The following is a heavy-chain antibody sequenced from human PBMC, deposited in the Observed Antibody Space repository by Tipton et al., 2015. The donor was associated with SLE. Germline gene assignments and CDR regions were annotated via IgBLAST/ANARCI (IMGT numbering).Heavy chain of an antibody. V-gene: IGHV3-43*01. D-gene: IGHD5-24*01. CDR2: ISWDGGST. J-gene: IGHJ4*02. Sequence: SLRLSCAASGFTFDDYTMHWVRQAPGKGLEWVSLISWDGGSTYYADSVKGRFTISRDNAKNSLYLQMNSLRAEDTAVYYCARWGSPFDYWGQGTLVTVSS. CDR3: ARWGSPFDY. CDR1: GFTFDDYT.